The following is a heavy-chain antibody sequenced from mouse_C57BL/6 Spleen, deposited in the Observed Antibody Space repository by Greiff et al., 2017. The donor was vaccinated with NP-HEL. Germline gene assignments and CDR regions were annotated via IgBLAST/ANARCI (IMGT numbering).Heavy chain of an antibody. CDR1: GYAFTNYL. Sequence: VQLQQSGAELVRPGTSVKVSCKASGYAFTNYLIEWVKQRPGQGLEWIGVINPGSGGTNYNEKFKGKATLTADQSSSTAYMQLSSLTSEDSAVYFCASKDAYWGQGTLVTVSA. CDR2: INPGSGGT. CDR3: ASKDAY. J-gene: IGHJ3*01. V-gene: IGHV1-54*01.